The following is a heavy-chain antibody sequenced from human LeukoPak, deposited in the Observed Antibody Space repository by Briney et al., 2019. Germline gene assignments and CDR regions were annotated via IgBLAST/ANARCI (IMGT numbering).Heavy chain of an antibody. J-gene: IGHJ4*02. CDR3: AKRHSSDWYSFAY. CDR2: INEPGTWP. D-gene: IGHD6-19*01. CDR1: GFTLSNYW. V-gene: IGHV3-74*03. Sequence: PGESLTLSCAASGFTLSNYWVHWVRQAPGEGLVWVSRINEPGTWPTYEDSVRGRFTISRDNAKNTVSLHMKNLRAEDTAVYYCAKRHSSDWYSFAYWGQGTLVTVSS.